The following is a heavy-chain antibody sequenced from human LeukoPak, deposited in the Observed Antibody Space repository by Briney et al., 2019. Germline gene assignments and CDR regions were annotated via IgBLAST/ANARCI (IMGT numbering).Heavy chain of an antibody. D-gene: IGHD4/OR15-4a*01. V-gene: IGHV4-59*12. CDR3: ARGLKGVLGDV. J-gene: IGHJ6*02. CDR2: IYYSGNT. Sequence: SETLSLTCTVSGDSISSSYWSWIRQPPGKGLEWIGYIYYSGNTNYNPSLKSRVTISVDTSKNQFSLKLSSVTAADTAVYYCARGLKGVLGDVWGQGTTVTVSS. CDR1: GDSISSSY.